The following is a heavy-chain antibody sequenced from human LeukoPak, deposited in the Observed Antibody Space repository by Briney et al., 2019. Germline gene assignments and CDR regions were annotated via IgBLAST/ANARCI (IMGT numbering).Heavy chain of an antibody. CDR2: IYYSGST. CDR3: ARDRSYYGSGSYYNVGYYYYYGMDV. D-gene: IGHD3-10*01. V-gene: IGHV4-59*01. Sequence: PSETLSLTCTVSGGSISSYYWSWIRQPPGKGLEWIGYIYYSGSTNYNPSLKSRVTISVDTSKNQFSLKLSSVTAADTAVYYCARDRSYYGSGSYYNVGYYYYYGMDVWGQGTTVTVSS. J-gene: IGHJ6*02. CDR1: GGSISSYY.